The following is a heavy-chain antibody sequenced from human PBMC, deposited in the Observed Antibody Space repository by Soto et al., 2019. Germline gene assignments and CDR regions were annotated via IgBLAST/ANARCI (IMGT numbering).Heavy chain of an antibody. J-gene: IGHJ6*02. V-gene: IGHV4-34*01. D-gene: IGHD6-13*01. CDR1: GGSFSGYY. Sequence: QVQLQQWGAGLLKPSETLSLTCAVYGGSFSGYYWSWIRQPPGKGLEWIGEINHSGSTNYNPSLKSRVTISVDTSKNQFSLRLSSVTAADTAVYYCARGGPYSSSWRPDNGYYYYYGMDVWGQGTTVIVSS. CDR2: INHSGST. CDR3: ARGGPYSSSWRPDNGYYYYYGMDV.